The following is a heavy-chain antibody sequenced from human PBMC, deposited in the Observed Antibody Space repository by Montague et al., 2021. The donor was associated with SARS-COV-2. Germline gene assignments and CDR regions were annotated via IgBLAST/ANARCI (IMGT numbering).Heavy chain of an antibody. CDR1: GFSLSKPGVY. Sequence: PALVKPTQTLTLTCTFSGFSLSKPGVYVGWIRQPPGKALECLAVIYWDDTKRYRPSLRSRLTITDDTSKNQVVLTMTNMDPVDAATYYCAHKVKWELYYFDYWGQGTLVTVSS. CDR2: IYWDDTK. D-gene: IGHD4-23*01. CDR3: AHKVKWELYYFDY. V-gene: IGHV2-5*02. J-gene: IGHJ4*02.